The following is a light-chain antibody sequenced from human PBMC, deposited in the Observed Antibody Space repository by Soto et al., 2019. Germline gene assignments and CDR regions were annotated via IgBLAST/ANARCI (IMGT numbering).Light chain of an antibody. Sequence: QSARTPPSSVSGSPGQWITISCTGRSRDVGVHDYVSWYQQLPGKAPKLIIYAVSSRPSGVSSRFSGSNSCNTASLIISGLHAEDDADYYCASYTNANTAVFGRGTKLTVL. V-gene: IGLV2-14*01. CDR1: SRDVGVHDY. J-gene: IGLJ2*01. CDR3: ASYTNANTAV. CDR2: AVS.